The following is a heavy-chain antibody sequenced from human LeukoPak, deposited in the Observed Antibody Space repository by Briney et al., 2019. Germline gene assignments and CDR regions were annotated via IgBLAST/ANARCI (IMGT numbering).Heavy chain of an antibody. D-gene: IGHD5-24*01. Sequence: PAETLPLTCTVSGRSISSYYWSWLGQPPGEGLEWIEYICYSESTNYNRSLKSRVTISVDKSKNQFALKLSSVTAADTAVYYCARESRWLLFDHWGQGTLVTVSS. J-gene: IGHJ4*02. CDR1: GRSISSYY. V-gene: IGHV4-59*01. CDR2: ICYSEST. CDR3: ARESRWLLFDH.